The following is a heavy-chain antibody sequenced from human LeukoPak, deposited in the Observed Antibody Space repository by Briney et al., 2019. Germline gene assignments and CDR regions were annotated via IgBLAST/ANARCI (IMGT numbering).Heavy chain of an antibody. D-gene: IGHD6-25*01. J-gene: IGHJ4*02. CDR2: ISGSGGST. Sequence: PAGGSLRLSCAASGFTFSSYAMSWVRQAPGKGLEWVSAISGSGGSTYYADSVKGRFTISRDNAKNSLYLQMDSLRAEDTAVYYCARVEKRANYFDYWGQGTLVTVSS. CDR3: ARVEKRANYFDY. CDR1: GFTFSSYA. V-gene: IGHV3-23*01.